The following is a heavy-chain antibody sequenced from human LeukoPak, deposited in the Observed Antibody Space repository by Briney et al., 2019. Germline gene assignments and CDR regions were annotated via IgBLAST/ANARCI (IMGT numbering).Heavy chain of an antibody. J-gene: IGHJ6*02. CDR2: INHSGST. D-gene: IGHD6-13*01. CDR1: GGSFSGYY. Sequence: PSETLSLTCAVYGGSFSGYYWSWIRQPPGKGLEWIGEINHSGSTNYNPSLKSRVTISVDTSKNQFSLKLSSVTAADTAVYYCARGCSSWPNYYYYYGMDVWGQGTTVTVSS. V-gene: IGHV4-34*01. CDR3: ARGCSSWPNYYYYYGMDV.